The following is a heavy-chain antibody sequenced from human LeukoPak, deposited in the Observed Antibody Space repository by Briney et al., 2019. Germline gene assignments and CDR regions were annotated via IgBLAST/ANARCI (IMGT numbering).Heavy chain of an antibody. V-gene: IGHV3-74*01. Sequence: GGSLRLSCAASGFTFSSYWMHWVRQAPGKGLVWVSRINSDGGSTSYADSVKGRFTISRDNAKNTLYLQMNSLRAEDTAVYYCARAETTGRITIFGVVITADEYFDYWGQGTLVTVSS. CDR3: ARAETTGRITIFGVVITADEYFDY. J-gene: IGHJ4*02. CDR2: INSDGGST. CDR1: GFTFSSYW. D-gene: IGHD3-3*01.